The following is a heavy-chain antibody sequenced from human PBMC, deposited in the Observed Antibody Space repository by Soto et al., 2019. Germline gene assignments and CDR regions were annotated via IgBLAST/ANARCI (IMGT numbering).Heavy chain of an antibody. CDR1: GFTFHIYS. V-gene: IGHV3-21*01. CDR3: ATLLGGSSWDSDF. J-gene: IGHJ4*02. Sequence: GGSLRLSCAASGFTFHIYSMSWVRQAPGKGLEWVSSITGSGAYMYYADSVRGRFTISRDNAGNSLYLQMNSLRAEDTALYYCATLLGGSSWDSDFWGQGTLVTVSS. CDR2: ITGSGAYM. D-gene: IGHD1-26*01.